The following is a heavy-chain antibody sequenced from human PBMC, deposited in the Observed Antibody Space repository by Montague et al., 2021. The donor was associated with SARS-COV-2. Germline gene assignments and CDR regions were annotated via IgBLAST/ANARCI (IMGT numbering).Heavy chain of an antibody. Sequence: TLSLTYTVSGGSISSCSYYWSWIRQPAGKGLEWIGRIYTSGSTNYNPSLKSRVTISADTSKNQFSLKLSSVTAADTAVYYCARVGVGTMVRGVIPAYYYYGMDVWGQGTTVTVSS. CDR3: ARVGVGTMVRGVIPAYYYYGMDV. CDR1: GGSISSCSYY. CDR2: IYTSGST. D-gene: IGHD3-10*01. J-gene: IGHJ6*02. V-gene: IGHV4-61*02.